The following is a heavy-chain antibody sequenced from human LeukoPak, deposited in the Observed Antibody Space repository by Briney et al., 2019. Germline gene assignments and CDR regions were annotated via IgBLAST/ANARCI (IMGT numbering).Heavy chain of an antibody. CDR1: GYSFTNYD. D-gene: IGHD3-9*01. CDR2: MSPNSGKT. J-gene: IGHJ3*01. Sequence: ASVKVSCKTSGYSFTNYDINWVRQPTGQGLEWMGWMSPNSGKTGYAQKFQGRVTMTKNTSMSTAYMELSSLTSEDTAVYYCARGRESSKLTSGFQSFDWLSDSFDLWGQGTIVTVSS. CDR3: ARGRESSKLTSGFQSFDWLSDSFDL. V-gene: IGHV1-8*01.